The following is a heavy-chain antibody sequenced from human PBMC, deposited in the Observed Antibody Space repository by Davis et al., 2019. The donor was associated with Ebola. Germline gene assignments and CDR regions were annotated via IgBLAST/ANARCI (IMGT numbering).Heavy chain of an antibody. V-gene: IGHV1-18*01. D-gene: IGHD2-2*01. J-gene: IGHJ4*02. CDR2: ISPYNGNT. CDR1: GYTFTNYG. Sequence: AASVKVSCKASGYTFTNYGISWVRQAPGQGLEWMGWISPYNGNTNYVQNLQGRVIMTTDTSTRTTYMELRSLRSDDTAVYYCARAYCSSIGCYFDYWGQGTLVTVSS. CDR3: ARAYCSSIGCYFDY.